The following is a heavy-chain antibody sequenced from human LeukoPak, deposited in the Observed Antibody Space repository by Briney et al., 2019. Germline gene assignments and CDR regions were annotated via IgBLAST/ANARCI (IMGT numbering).Heavy chain of an antibody. CDR2: ISGGGGST. J-gene: IGHJ6*02. V-gene: IGHV3-43*02. CDR1: GFTFDDYA. CDR3: AKDAGLYYYYGMDV. D-gene: IGHD3-10*01. Sequence: PGGSLRLSCAASGFTFDDYAMHWVRQAPGKGLEWVSLISGGGGSTYYADSVKGRFTISRDNSKNSLYLQMNSLRTEDTALYYCAKDAGLYYYYGMDVWGQGTTVTVSS.